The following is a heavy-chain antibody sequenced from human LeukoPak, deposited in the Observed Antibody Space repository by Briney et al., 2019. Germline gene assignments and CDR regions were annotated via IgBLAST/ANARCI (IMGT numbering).Heavy chain of an antibody. CDR1: GYSISGGFY. CDR2: IYHSGTS. V-gene: IGHV4-38-2*02. J-gene: IGHJ4*02. Sequence: PSETLSLTCTVSGYSISGGFYWDWIRQPPGQGLEWIGSIYHSGTSYYNPSLKSRVTISVDTSKNHFSLKLSSVTAADTAVYYCARRLSNYYDSRKLDYWGQGTLVTVSS. CDR3: ARRLSNYYDSRKLDY. D-gene: IGHD3-22*01.